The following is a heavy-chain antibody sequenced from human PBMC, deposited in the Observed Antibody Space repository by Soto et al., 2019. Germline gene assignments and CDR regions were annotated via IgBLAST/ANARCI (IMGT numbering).Heavy chain of an antibody. D-gene: IGHD3-10*01. V-gene: IGHV4-39*01. J-gene: IGHJ5*02. CDR3: ARHPTRSGSYYPDNWFDP. CDR1: GGSISSSSYY. CDR2: IYYSGST. Sequence: SETLSLTCTVSGGSISSSSYYWGWIRQPPGKGLEWIGSIYYSGSTYYNPSLKSRVTISVDTSKNQFSLKLSSVTAADTAVYYRARHPTRSGSYYPDNWFDPWGQGTLVTVSS.